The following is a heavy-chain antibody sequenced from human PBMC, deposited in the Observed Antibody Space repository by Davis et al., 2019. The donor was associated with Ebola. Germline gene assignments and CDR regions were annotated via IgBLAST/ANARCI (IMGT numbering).Heavy chain of an antibody. CDR3: ARLGDYGLL. Sequence: ESLTLSCQGSGYSLTSYWTACVSQMPEKGLEWMGIIYPGDSDTRYSPSFRGQVTISADKSFNPAYLQWSSLEASDPAIYYCARLGDYGLLWGQGTLVGVSS. CDR1: GYSLTSYW. V-gene: IGHV5-51*01. J-gene: IGHJ1*01. CDR2: IYPGDSDT. D-gene: IGHD4-17*01.